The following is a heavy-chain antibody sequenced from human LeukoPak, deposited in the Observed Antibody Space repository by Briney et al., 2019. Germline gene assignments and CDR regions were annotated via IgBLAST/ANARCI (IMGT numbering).Heavy chain of an antibody. CDR2: IYYSGST. J-gene: IGHJ4*02. CDR1: GGSISSYY. Sequence: SETLSLTCTVSGGSISSYYWSWIRQPPGKGLEWIGYIYYSGSTNYNPSLKSRVTISVDTSKNQSSLKLSSVTAADTAVYYCARGRITMVRGVVIRGGGDYWGQGTLVTVSS. D-gene: IGHD3-10*01. CDR3: ARGRITMVRGVVIRGGGDY. V-gene: IGHV4-59*01.